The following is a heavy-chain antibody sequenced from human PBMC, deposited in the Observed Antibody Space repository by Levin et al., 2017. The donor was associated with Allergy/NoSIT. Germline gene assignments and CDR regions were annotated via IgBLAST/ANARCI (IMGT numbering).Heavy chain of an antibody. D-gene: IGHD4-23*01. V-gene: IGHV3-23*01. CDR1: GFTFSSYA. Sequence: GESLKISCAASGFTFSSYAMSWVRQAPGKGLEWVSAISGSGGSTYYADSVKGRFTISRDNSKNTLYLQMNSLRAEDTAVYYCAKDTVGDPPTGVFDYWGQGTLVTVSS. J-gene: IGHJ4*02. CDR3: AKDTVGDPPTGVFDY. CDR2: ISGSGGST.